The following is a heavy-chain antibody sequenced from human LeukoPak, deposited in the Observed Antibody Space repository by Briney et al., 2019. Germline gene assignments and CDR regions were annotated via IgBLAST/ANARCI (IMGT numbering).Heavy chain of an antibody. CDR2: MNPNSGNT. V-gene: IGHV1-8*03. D-gene: IGHD4-11*01. CDR3: ARVSNFYYYMDV. Sequence: ASVKVSCKASGYTFTSYDINWVRQATGQGLEWMGWMNPNSGNTGYAQKFQGRVTITRNTSISTAYMELSSLRSEDTAVYYCARVSNFYYYMDVWGKGTTATVSS. CDR1: GYTFTSYD. J-gene: IGHJ6*03.